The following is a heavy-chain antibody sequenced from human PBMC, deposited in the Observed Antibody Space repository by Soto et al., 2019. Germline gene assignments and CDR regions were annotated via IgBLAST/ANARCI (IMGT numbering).Heavy chain of an antibody. CDR3: ARSLSASSGWFDP. Sequence: PSETLSLTCAVSGDSIGSGDFYWTWIRQSPGKGLEYIGYIYKSGRTYYNPSLKSRPIISLDTSKSQFFLRLSSVTASDTAIYYCARSLSASSGWFDPWGQGTLVPVSS. CDR2: IYKSGRT. V-gene: IGHV4-30-4*01. CDR1: GDSIGSGDFY. J-gene: IGHJ5*02. D-gene: IGHD6-6*01.